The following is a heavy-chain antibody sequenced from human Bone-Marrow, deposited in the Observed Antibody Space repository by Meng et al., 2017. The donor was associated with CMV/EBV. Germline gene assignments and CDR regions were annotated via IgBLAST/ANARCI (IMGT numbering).Heavy chain of an antibody. D-gene: IGHD3-3*01. Sequence: GGSLRLSCKASGFSFTSHSFHWVRQAPGKGLEWVALTSYDGTTNFHADSVKGRFTVSRDNSKNMVYLQMSSLRADDSALYFCARARFLEWLFTDYWGQGTLVTGSS. CDR2: TSYDGTTN. CDR1: GFSFTSHS. J-gene: IGHJ4*02. CDR3: ARARFLEWLFTDY. V-gene: IGHV3-30-3*01.